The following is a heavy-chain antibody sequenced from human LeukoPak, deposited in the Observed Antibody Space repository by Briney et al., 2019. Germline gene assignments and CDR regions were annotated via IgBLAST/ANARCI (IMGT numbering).Heavy chain of an antibody. CDR2: INPSNGGT. J-gene: IGHJ4*02. V-gene: IGHV1-2*02. CDR1: EYSFNGYY. Sequence: GASLKVSCKASEYSFNGYYLHWVRQAPGQGLEWMAWINPSNGGTNYAQKFQGRVAVTRDSSISTAYMELSRLRSDDTAVYFCARDAARVLDYWGQGTLVTVSS. CDR3: ARDAARVLDY. D-gene: IGHD4/OR15-4a*01.